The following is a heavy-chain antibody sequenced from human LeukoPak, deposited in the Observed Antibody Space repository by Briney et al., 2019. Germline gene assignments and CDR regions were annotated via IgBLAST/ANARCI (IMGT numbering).Heavy chain of an antibody. CDR3: ARYYDSSGHFDY. D-gene: IGHD3-22*01. Sequence: SGPALVKPTQTLTLTCTFSGFSLSTSGMCVSWIRQPPGKALEWLALIDWDDDKYYSISLKTRLTISKDTSKNQVVLTMTNMDPVDTATYYCARYYDSSGHFDYWGQGTLVTVSS. CDR1: GFSLSTSGMC. CDR2: IDWDDDK. J-gene: IGHJ4*02. V-gene: IGHV2-70*01.